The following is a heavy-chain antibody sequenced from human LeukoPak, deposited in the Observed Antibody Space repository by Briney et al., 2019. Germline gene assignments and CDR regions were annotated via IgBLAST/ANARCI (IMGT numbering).Heavy chain of an antibody. D-gene: IGHD1-26*01. CDR2: LHNSGNS. V-gene: IGHV4-4*07. Sequence: SETLSLTCAVSGGSIENNHWAWMRLPSGKGLEWIGRLHNSGNSNFNPSLNSRVTISVDRSKNQFYLKMASMTAADTAVYFCARDPLRSSFDYWGQGTLVTVSS. J-gene: IGHJ4*02. CDR3: ARDPLRSSFDY. CDR1: GGSIENNH.